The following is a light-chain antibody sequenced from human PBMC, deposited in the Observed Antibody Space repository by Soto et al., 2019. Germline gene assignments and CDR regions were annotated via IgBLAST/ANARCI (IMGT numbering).Light chain of an antibody. CDR3: HVWDSSSNHPV. CDR2: DDS. CDR1: NIGSNS. Sequence: SYELTQPPSVSVAPGQTARIACGGNNIGSNSVHWYQQKPGQAPALVVYDDSDRPSGIPEGLSGSNSGNTATLTISSVEAGDEADYYCHVWDSSSNHPVYGGGTKLTVL. V-gene: IGLV3-21*02. J-gene: IGLJ2*01.